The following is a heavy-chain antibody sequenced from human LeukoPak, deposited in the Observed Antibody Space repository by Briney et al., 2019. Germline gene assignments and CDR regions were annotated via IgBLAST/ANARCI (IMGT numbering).Heavy chain of an antibody. CDR2: ISESGDST. CDR3: ARVPSILWTSGSFLIHS. Sequence: GGSLRLSCTTSGFTFSGYEFSWVRQAPGKGLEWVSFISESGDSTRYADPVKGRFTISRDSAKRSVYLQMNSLRDDDTAVYYCARVPSILWTSGSFLIHSWGQGTLVTVSS. V-gene: IGHV3-48*03. D-gene: IGHD3-10*01. J-gene: IGHJ4*02. CDR1: GFTFSGYE.